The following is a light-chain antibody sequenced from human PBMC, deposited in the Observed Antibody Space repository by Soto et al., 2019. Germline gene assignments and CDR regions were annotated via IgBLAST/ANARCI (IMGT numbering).Light chain of an antibody. V-gene: IGKV3-20*01. Sequence: EIVLTQSPGALSLSPGERATLSCGASQSVSSSYLAWYQQKPGQAPRLLIYGASTRATGIPDRFSGSGSGTDVTLTISRLEPEDFAVEYWQQYGSSPRTFGQGTKVEIK. J-gene: IGKJ1*01. CDR1: QSVSSSY. CDR2: GAS. CDR3: QQYGSSPRT.